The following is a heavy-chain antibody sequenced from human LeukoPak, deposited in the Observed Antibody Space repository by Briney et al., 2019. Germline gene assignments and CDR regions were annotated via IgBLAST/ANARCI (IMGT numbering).Heavy chain of an antibody. J-gene: IGHJ4*02. CDR2: ISYDGITE. Sequence: GGSLRLSCEASGFAFSSSAMHWVRQAPGKGLEWVSLISYDGITEDYSDSVKGRFTISRDNAKKSLSLQMNSLRADDTAVYYCARGYSSSWYLDWGQGTLVTVSS. CDR3: ARGYSSSWYLD. V-gene: IGHV3-30*04. D-gene: IGHD6-13*01. CDR1: GFAFSSSA.